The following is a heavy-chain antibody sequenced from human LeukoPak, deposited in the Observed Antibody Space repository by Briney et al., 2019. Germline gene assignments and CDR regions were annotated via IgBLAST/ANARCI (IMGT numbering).Heavy chain of an antibody. J-gene: IGHJ4*02. Sequence: SETLSLTCAVYGGSFSGYYWSWIRQPPGKGLEWIGEINHSGSTNYNPSLKSRVTISVDTSKNQFSLKLSSVTAANTAVYYCARGMDDFWSGTPHDYWGQGTLVTVSS. CDR2: INHSGST. V-gene: IGHV4-34*01. CDR1: GGSFSGYY. CDR3: ARGMDDFWSGTPHDY. D-gene: IGHD3-3*01.